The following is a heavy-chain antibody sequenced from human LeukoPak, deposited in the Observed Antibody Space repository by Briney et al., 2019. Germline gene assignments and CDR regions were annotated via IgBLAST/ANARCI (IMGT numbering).Heavy chain of an antibody. CDR1: GYSISSGYY. CDR3: ARHIVVVPAAIVAKGFDY. J-gene: IGHJ4*02. D-gene: IGHD2-2*01. Sequence: SETLSLTCAVSGYSISSGYYWGWIRQPPGKGLEWIGSIYHSGSTYYNPSLKSRVPISVDTSKNQFSLKLSSVTAADTAVYYCARHIVVVPAAIVAKGFDYWGQGTLVTVSS. CDR2: IYHSGST. V-gene: IGHV4-38-2*01.